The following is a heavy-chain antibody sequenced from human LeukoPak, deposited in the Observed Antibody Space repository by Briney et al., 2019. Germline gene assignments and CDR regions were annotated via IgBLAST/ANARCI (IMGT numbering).Heavy chain of an antibody. D-gene: IGHD3-10*01. V-gene: IGHV4-61*02. J-gene: IGHJ3*02. CDR3: AREGGLLWFGELSATDAFDI. CDR2: IYTSGST. CDR1: GGSISSGSYY. Sequence: SETLSLTCTASGGSISSGSYYWSWIRQPAGKGLEWIGRIYTSGSTNYNPSLKSRVTISVDTSKNQFSLKLSSVTAADTAVYYCAREGGLLWFGELSATDAFDIWGQGTMVTVSS.